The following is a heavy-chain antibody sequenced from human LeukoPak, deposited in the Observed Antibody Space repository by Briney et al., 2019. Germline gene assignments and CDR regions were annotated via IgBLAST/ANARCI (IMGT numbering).Heavy chain of an antibody. D-gene: IGHD4-23*01. V-gene: IGHV4-34*01. Sequence: SETLSLTCAVYGGSFSDYYWSWIRQPPGKGLEWIGEINHSGSTNYNPSLKSRVTISVDTSKNQFSLKLSSVTAADTAVYYCARLTVGYYYYYYMDVWGKGTTVTISS. J-gene: IGHJ6*03. CDR2: INHSGST. CDR3: ARLTVGYYYYYYMDV. CDR1: GGSFSDYY.